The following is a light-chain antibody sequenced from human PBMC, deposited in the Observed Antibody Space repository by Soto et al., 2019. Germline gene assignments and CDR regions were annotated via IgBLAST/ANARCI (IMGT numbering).Light chain of an antibody. V-gene: IGKV3-20*01. CDR2: GAS. CDR3: QQYGSSPRT. Sequence: EIVLTQSPGTLSLSPGERANLSCRASQSVTSNYLAWYQQKPGQAPRLLIYGASTRATGIPGRFSGSGSGTDFTLTITRLEPEDFAVYYCQQYGSSPRTFGQGTKLEIK. J-gene: IGKJ2*01. CDR1: QSVTSNY.